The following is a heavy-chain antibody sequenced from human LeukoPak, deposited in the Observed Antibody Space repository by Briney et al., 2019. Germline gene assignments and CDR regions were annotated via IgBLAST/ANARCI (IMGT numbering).Heavy chain of an antibody. J-gene: IGHJ2*01. V-gene: IGHV1-2*02. Sequence: ASVKVSCKASGYTFTGYYMHWVRQAPGQGLEWMGWINPNSGGTNYAQKFQGRVTMTRDTSITTAYMELSRLRSDDTAVYYCARHPGKVTNDWYFDLWGRGTLVTVSS. CDR2: INPNSGGT. CDR1: GYTFTGYY. CDR3: ARHPGKVTNDWYFDL. D-gene: IGHD4-23*01.